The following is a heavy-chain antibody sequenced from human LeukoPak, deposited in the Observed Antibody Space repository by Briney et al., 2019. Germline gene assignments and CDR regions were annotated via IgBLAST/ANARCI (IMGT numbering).Heavy chain of an antibody. D-gene: IGHD1-1*01. CDR1: GFTFSSYA. CDR3: ARAVTTGAIDY. V-gene: IGHV3-30-3*01. Sequence: PGGSLRLSCATSGFTFSSYAMHWVRQAPGKGLEWVAVISYDGSNKYYADSVKGRFTISRDNSKNTLYLQMNSLRAEDTAVYYCARAVTTGAIDYWGQGTLVTVSS. J-gene: IGHJ4*02. CDR2: ISYDGSNK.